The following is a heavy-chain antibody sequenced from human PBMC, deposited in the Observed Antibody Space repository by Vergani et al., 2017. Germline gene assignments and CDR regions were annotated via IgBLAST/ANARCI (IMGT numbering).Heavy chain of an antibody. CDR2: IVVGSGNT. J-gene: IGHJ6*02. CDR1: GFTFTSSA. Sequence: QMQLVQSGPEVKKPGTSVKVSCKASGFTFTSSAMQWVRQARGQRLEWIGWIVVGSGNTNYAQKFQERVTITRDMSTSTAYMELSSLRSEDTAVYYCAAAYSSSSGAYYYYYYGMDVWGQGTTVTVSS. V-gene: IGHV1-58*02. CDR3: AAAYSSSSGAYYYYYYGMDV. D-gene: IGHD6-6*01.